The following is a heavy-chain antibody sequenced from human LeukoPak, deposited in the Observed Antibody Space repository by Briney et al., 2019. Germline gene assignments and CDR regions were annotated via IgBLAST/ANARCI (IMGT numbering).Heavy chain of an antibody. D-gene: IGHD3-10*02. CDR3: ARDYVRGPVFDY. CDR1: GFTFSSYS. Sequence: PGGSLRLSCAASGFTFSSYSMNWVRQAPGKGLEWVSSISSSSSYIYYADSVKGRFTISRDNAKNSLYLQMNSLRAEDTAVYYCARDYVRGPVFDYWGQGTLVTVSS. J-gene: IGHJ4*02. CDR2: ISSSSSYI. V-gene: IGHV3-21*01.